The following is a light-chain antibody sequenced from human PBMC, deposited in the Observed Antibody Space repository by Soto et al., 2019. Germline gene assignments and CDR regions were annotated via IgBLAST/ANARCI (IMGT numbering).Light chain of an antibody. CDR2: GAS. V-gene: IGKV3-20*01. CDR1: QIVNSGY. Sequence: DIVLTQSPGTLYLSPGEIATLSFRASQIVNSGYLAWYQQRPGQAPRLLIYGASSRATCIPDRFRGMGSWTDFTLTISRLEHEDVSVYHRQENGSSWTFGQGTKVDIK. J-gene: IGKJ1*01. CDR3: QENGSSWT.